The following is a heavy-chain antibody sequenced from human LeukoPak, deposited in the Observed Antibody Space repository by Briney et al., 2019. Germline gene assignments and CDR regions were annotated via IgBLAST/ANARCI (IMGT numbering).Heavy chain of an antibody. CDR1: GYSISSGYY. Sequence: PSETLSLTCTVSGYSISSGYYWGWIRQPPGKGLEWIGSIYHSGSTYYNPSLKSRVTMSVDTSKNQFSLKLSSVTAADTAVYYCARGYCSSTSCQEVYYFDYWGQGTLVTVSS. J-gene: IGHJ4*02. CDR3: ARGYCSSTSCQEVYYFDY. D-gene: IGHD2-2*01. CDR2: IYHSGST. V-gene: IGHV4-38-2*02.